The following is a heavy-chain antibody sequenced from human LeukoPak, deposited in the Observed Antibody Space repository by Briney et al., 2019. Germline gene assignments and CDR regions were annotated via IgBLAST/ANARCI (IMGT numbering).Heavy chain of an antibody. CDR1: GFTFSSYW. J-gene: IGHJ4*02. CDR3: ARYASGSYHLDY. V-gene: IGHV3-7*01. D-gene: IGHD3-10*01. CDR2: IKPDGSET. Sequence: GGSLRLSCAVSGFTFSSYWMSWVRQAPGKGLEWVAKIKPDGSETNHVDSVRARFTISRDNAKNSLNLQMNSLRAEDTAVYYCARYASGSYHLDYWGQGNLVTVSS.